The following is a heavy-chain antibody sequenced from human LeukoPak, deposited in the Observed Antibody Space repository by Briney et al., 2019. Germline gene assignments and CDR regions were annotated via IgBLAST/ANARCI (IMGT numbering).Heavy chain of an antibody. V-gene: IGHV3-74*01. D-gene: IGHD6-19*01. CDR1: GFTFSKNW. J-gene: IGHJ4*02. CDR2: INTDGTVT. Sequence: GGSLRLSCAASGFTFSKNWMLWVRQAPGKGLESVSRINTDGTVTTYADSVKGRFTVSRDNADNTMFLQMNSVRDEDTAVYYCATKQWLAPPPDSWGQGTPVTVSS. CDR3: ATKQWLAPPPDS.